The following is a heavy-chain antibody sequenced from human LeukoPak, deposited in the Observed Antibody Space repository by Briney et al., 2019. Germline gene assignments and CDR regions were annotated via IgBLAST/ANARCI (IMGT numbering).Heavy chain of an antibody. CDR2: IYSDGTT. D-gene: IGHD3-3*01. CDR1: GFTFSSYW. V-gene: IGHV3-53*01. Sequence: GGSLRLPCAASGFTFSSYWMSWVRQAPGKGLEWVSVIYSDGTTYYTDSVKGRFTISRDNSKNTLSLQMVSLRAEDTAVYYCARETGFWSGYSYFYYGMDVWGQGTTVTVSS. CDR3: ARETGFWSGYSYFYYGMDV. J-gene: IGHJ6*02.